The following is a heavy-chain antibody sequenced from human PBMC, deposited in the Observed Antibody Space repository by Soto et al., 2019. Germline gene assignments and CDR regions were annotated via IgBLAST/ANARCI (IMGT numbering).Heavy chain of an antibody. V-gene: IGHV4-59*01. D-gene: IGHD5-12*01. CDR3: ARVSVANNWFDP. CDR2: IYYSGST. CDR1: GVSISSYY. Sequence: SSETLSLTCTVSGVSISSYYWSWIRQPPGKGLEWIGYIYYSGSTNYNPSLKSRVTISVDTSKNQFSLKLSSVTAADTAVYYCARVSVANNWFDPWGQGTLVTVSS. J-gene: IGHJ5*02.